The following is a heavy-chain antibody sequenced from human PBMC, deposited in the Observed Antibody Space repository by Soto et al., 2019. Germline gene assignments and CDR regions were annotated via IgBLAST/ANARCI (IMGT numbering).Heavy chain of an antibody. CDR3: WVVIVRGFDY. CDR2: INPNSGGT. V-gene: IGHV1-2*02. Sequence: ASVKVSCKASGYSFTDYYLHWVRQAPGQGLEWMGWINPNSGGTNYAQKFQGRVTMTRDTSISTAYMELSRLRSDDTAVYYCWVVIVRGFDYWGQGTLGTVSS. D-gene: IGHD3-22*01. CDR1: GYSFTDYY. J-gene: IGHJ4*02.